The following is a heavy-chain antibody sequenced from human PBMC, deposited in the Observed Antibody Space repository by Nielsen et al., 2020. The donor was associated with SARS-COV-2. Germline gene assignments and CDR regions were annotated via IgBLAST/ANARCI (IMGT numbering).Heavy chain of an antibody. D-gene: IGHD5-18*01. CDR2: MFYIGTA. J-gene: IGHJ4*02. V-gene: IGHV4-61*01. CDR3: ARPRRYNYAQFDY. CDR1: GVSVSSGSYF. Sequence: SETLSLTCTVSGVSVSSGSYFWSWIRQPPGKRLEWIGYMFYIGTANYNPSFQSRVNISVDTSKNQFSLKMRSVTAADTAVYYCARPRRYNYAQFDYWGQGTLVAVSS.